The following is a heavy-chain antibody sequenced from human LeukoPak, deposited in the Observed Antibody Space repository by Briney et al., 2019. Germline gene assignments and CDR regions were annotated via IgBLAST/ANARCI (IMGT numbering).Heavy chain of an antibody. D-gene: IGHD1-14*01. CDR1: GFTFSSYG. V-gene: IGHV3-30*02. CDR3: SVSWLAGGIFDY. Sequence: GPLSFSCAASGFTFSSYGMHWVREAPGKGLEWVAFIRYDGSNKYYADYVKDRFTNSRDNSKNTLYLQMNSLKAEDTAVYYCSVSWLAGGIFDYWGQGTLVTVSS. CDR2: IRYDGSNK. J-gene: IGHJ4*02.